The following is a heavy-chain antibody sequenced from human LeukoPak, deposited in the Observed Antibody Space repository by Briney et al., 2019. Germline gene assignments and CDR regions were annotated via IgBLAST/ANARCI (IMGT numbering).Heavy chain of an antibody. D-gene: IGHD6-19*01. J-gene: IGHJ4*02. Sequence: KTGGSLRLSCAASGFTFSTYAMNWVRQAPGKGLEWVSSISSSSSYIYYADSVKGRFTISRDNAKNSLYLQMNSLRAEDTAVYYCARVSGIAVAGTVDYWGQGTLVTVSS. CDR3: ARVSGIAVAGTVDY. V-gene: IGHV3-21*01. CDR2: ISSSSSYI. CDR1: GFTFSTYA.